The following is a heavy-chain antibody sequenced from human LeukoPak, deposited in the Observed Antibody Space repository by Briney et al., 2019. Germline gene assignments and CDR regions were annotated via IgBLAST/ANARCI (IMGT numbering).Heavy chain of an antibody. CDR1: GYTFTGYY. V-gene: IGHV1-2*02. D-gene: IGHD1-26*01. CDR3: ARVGWELRFDAFDI. Sequence: ASVKVSCKASGYTFTGYYMHWVRQAPGQGLEWMGWINPNSGGTNYAQKFQGRVTMTRDTSISTAYMELSRLRSDDTAVYYCARVGWELRFDAFDIWGQGTMVIVSS. J-gene: IGHJ3*02. CDR2: INPNSGGT.